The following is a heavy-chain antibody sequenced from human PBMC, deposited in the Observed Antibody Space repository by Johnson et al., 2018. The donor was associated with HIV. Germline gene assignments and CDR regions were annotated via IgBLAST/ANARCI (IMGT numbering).Heavy chain of an antibody. V-gene: IGHV3-30*02. CDR2: IRYDGSNK. J-gene: IGHJ3*02. Sequence: QVQLVESGGGLVQPGGSLRLSCAASGFTFSSYGMHWVRQAPGKGLEWVAFIRYDGSNKYFAASVKGRFTISRDNSKNTLYLQMNSLRAEDTAVYYCAKLPGGNSGFVDAFDIWGQGTMVTVSS. CDR1: GFTFSSYG. CDR3: AKLPGGNSGFVDAFDI. D-gene: IGHD4-23*01.